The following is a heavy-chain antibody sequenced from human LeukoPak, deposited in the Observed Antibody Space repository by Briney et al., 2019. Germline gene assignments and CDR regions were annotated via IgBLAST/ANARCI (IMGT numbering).Heavy chain of an antibody. V-gene: IGHV3-48*03. J-gene: IGHJ4*02. D-gene: IGHD3-10*01. CDR3: AKDLLLWFGEFSFFDY. Sequence: PGGSLRLSCAASGFTFSSYEMNWVRQAPGKGVEGVSYISSSGSTIYYADSVKGRFSISRDNSKNTLYLQMNSLRAEDTAVYYCAKDLLLWFGEFSFFDYWGQGTLVTGPS. CDR1: GFTFSSYE. CDR2: ISSSGSTI.